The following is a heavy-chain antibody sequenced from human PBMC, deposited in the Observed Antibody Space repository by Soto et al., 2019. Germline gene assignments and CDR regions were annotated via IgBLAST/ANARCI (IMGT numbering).Heavy chain of an antibody. CDR2: IYYSGST. CDR1: GGSISSSSYY. D-gene: IGHD2-8*01. V-gene: IGHV4-39*01. J-gene: IGHJ5*02. Sequence: PSETLSLTCTVSGGSISSSSYYWGWIRQPPGKGLEWIGSIYYSGSTYYNPSLKSRVTISVDTSKNQFSLKLSSVTAADTAVYYCARQLMVYAIVDWFDPWGQGTLVTVSS. CDR3: ARQLMVYAIVDWFDP.